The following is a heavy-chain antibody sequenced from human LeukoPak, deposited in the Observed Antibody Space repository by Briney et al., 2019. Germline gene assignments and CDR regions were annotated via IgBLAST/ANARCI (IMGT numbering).Heavy chain of an antibody. CDR1: GGSFSGYY. CDR3: ARVGNFYGSGKYY. CDR2: IYHSGST. J-gene: IGHJ4*02. V-gene: IGHV4-34*10. D-gene: IGHD3-10*01. Sequence: SETLSLTCAVYGGSFSGYYWSWIRQPPGKGLEWIGSIYHSGSTYYNPSLKSRVTMSVDTSKNQFSLKLTSVTAADTAVYYCARVGNFYGSGKYYWGQGALVTVSS.